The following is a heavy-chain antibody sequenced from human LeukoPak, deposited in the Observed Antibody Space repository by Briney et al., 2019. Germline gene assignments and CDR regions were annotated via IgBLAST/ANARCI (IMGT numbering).Heavy chain of an antibody. CDR3: AKDIQGAN. J-gene: IGHJ4*02. Sequence: AGGSLRLSCVASGFTFSVAAMTWVRQGPGKGLEWVSLISASGGSTYYADSVKGRFTISRDNSKNTVYLQMNSLRAEDTALYYCAKDIQGANWGQGTLVTVSS. D-gene: IGHD5-18*01. CDR1: GFTFSVAA. CDR2: ISASGGST. V-gene: IGHV3-23*01.